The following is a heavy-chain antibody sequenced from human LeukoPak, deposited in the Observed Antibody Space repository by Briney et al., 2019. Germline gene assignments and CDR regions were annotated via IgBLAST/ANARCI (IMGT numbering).Heavy chain of an antibody. V-gene: IGHV3-23*01. CDR3: AKGPRIAVAGGPFGY. Sequence: PGGSLRLSCAASGFTFDSYGMSWVRQAPGKGLEWVSAISGSGGSTYYADSVKGRFTISRDNSKNTLYLQMNSLRAEDTAVYYCAKGPRIAVAGGPFGYWGQGTLVTVSS. CDR1: GFTFDSYG. CDR2: ISGSGGST. J-gene: IGHJ4*02. D-gene: IGHD6-19*01.